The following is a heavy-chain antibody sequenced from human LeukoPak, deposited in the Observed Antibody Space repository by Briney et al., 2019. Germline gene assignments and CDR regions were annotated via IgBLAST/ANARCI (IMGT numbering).Heavy chain of an antibody. Sequence: SQTLSLTCTVSGGSMSSSAVYCTWLRQHPVRGLEWIGYVYNSGSTYYNPSLQSRVTISIDTSKNQFSLNLRSVTAADTAVYYCAKGGYGSEPGASWGQGTLVTVSS. V-gene: IGHV4-31*03. D-gene: IGHD3-10*01. CDR2: VYNSGST. J-gene: IGHJ5*02. CDR1: GGSMSSSAVY. CDR3: AKGGYGSEPGAS.